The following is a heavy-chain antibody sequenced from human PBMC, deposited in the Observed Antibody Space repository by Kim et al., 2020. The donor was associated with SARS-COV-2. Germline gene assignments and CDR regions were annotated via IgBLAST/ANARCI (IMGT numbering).Heavy chain of an antibody. CDR3: ARWLMADRYCSSTSCYTGGYYFDY. Sequence: GGSLRLSCAASGFTFSSYWMSWVRQAPGKGLEWVANIKQDGSEKYYVDSVKGRFAISRDNAKNSLYLQMNSLRAEDTAVYYCARWLMADRYCSSTSCYTGGYYFDYWGQGTLVTVSS. CDR1: GFTFSSYW. J-gene: IGHJ4*02. D-gene: IGHD2-2*02. CDR2: IKQDGSEK. V-gene: IGHV3-7*03.